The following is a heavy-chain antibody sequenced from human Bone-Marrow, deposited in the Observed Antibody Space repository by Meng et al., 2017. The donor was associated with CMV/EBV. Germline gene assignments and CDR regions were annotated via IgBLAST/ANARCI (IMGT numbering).Heavy chain of an antibody. Sequence: GESLKISCAASGFTFSSYAMSWVRQAPGKGLEWVSAISGSGGSTYYADSVKGRFTISRDNSKKTLYLQMNSLRAEDTAVYYCAKGDCSSNSCSLDYWGQGTLVTVSS. D-gene: IGHD2-2*01. CDR1: GFTFSSYA. V-gene: IGHV3-23*01. CDR2: ISGSGGST. J-gene: IGHJ4*02. CDR3: AKGDCSSNSCSLDY.